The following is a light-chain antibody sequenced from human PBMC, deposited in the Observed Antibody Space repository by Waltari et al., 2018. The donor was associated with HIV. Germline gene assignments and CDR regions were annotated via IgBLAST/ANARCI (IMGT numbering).Light chain of an antibody. CDR1: QSVLYSSNNKNY. CDR3: QQYYSTLFT. CDR2: GAS. J-gene: IGKJ3*01. V-gene: IGKV4-1*01. Sequence: DIVMTQSPDSLAVSLGERATIHCKSSQSVLYSSNNKNYLAWYQQKPGQPPKLLIYGASTRESGVPDRFSGSGSGTDFTLTISSLQAEDVAVYYCQQYYSTLFTFGPGTKVDIK.